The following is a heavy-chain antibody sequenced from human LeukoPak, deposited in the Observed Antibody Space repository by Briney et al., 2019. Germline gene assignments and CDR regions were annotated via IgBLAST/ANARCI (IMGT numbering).Heavy chain of an antibody. J-gene: IGHJ4*02. Sequence: SETLSLTCTVSGGAISTYYWTWLRQPPGKELEWIGYVYYSGSTNSNPSLNTRVTMSVDMSKNHFSLNLNSVTAADTAVYYCARAGGYDTNARDSWGPGTLVTVSS. D-gene: IGHD2-8*01. CDR2: VYYSGST. CDR3: ARAGGYDTNARDS. CDR1: GGAISTYY. V-gene: IGHV4-59*08.